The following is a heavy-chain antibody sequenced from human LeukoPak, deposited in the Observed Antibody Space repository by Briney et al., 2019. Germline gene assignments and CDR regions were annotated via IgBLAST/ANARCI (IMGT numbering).Heavy chain of an antibody. V-gene: IGHV3-30*04. Sequence: GGSLRLSCAASGFTFSSHVFYWVRQAPGKGLEWVAYISNDGTTTYYADSVKGRFTISRDNAKNSLYLQMNSLRAEDTAVYYCAREHSGYDFPGRDYYYMDVWGKGTTVTVSS. CDR1: GFTFSSHV. CDR2: ISNDGTTT. CDR3: AREHSGYDFPGRDYYYMDV. D-gene: IGHD5-12*01. J-gene: IGHJ6*03.